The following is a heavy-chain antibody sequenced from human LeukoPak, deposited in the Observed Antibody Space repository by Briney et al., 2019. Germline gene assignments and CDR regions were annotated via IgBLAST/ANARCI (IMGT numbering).Heavy chain of an antibody. V-gene: IGHV3-20*04. CDR1: GFWADDHG. CDR2: VTSHSGSI. CDR3: ARVARPRTILTYAFDI. J-gene: IGHJ3*02. D-gene: IGHD5-24*01. Sequence: PGGSRRLSCEASGFWADDHGMTGVRQAAGRGLEWVSGVTSHSGSIGYADSVQSRLTISRDNATHSLFLQMNTLRAEDTALYYCARVARPRTILTYAFDIWGQGTMVTVSS.